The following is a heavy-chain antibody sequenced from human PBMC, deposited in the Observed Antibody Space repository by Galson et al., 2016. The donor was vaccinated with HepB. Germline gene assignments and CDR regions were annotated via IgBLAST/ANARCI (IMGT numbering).Heavy chain of an antibody. D-gene: IGHD2-15*01. Sequence: SLRLSCAVSGLTFSSYNMNWVRQAPGKGPEWVSHISSRTRTTYYADSVKGRFTISRDNAKNSLYLQMNSLRDEDTAVYYCASQWVAVDYWGQGALVSVSS. J-gene: IGHJ4*02. CDR2: ISSRTRTT. V-gene: IGHV3-48*02. CDR1: GLTFSSYN. CDR3: ASQWVAVDY.